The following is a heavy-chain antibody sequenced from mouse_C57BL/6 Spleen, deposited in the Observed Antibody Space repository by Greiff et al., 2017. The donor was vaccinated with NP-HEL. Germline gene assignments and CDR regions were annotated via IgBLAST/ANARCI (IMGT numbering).Heavy chain of an antibody. D-gene: IGHD1-1*01. V-gene: IGHV1-64*01. CDR3: ARFITTVVDYYFDY. J-gene: IGHJ2*01. CDR1: GYTFTSYW. Sequence: QVQLQQPGAELVKPGASVKLSCKASGYTFTSYWMHWVKQRPGQGLEWIGMIHPNSGSTNYNEKFKSKATLTVDKSSSTAYMQLSSLTSEDSAVYYCARFITTVVDYYFDYWGQGTTLTVSS. CDR2: IHPNSGST.